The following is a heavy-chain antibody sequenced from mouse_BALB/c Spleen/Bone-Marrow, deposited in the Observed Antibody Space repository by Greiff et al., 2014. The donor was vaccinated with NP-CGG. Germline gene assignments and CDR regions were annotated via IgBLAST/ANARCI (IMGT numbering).Heavy chain of an antibody. CDR2: ISTYYGDA. CDR3: ARGIDDYDAWFAY. Sequence: QVQLQQSGAELVRPGVSVKISCKGSGYTFTDYAMHWVKQSHAKSLEWIGVISTYYGDASYNQKFMGKATMTVDKSSSTAYMELARLTSEDSAIYYGARGIDDYDAWFAYWGQGTLVTVSA. V-gene: IGHV1S137*01. D-gene: IGHD2-4*01. J-gene: IGHJ3*01. CDR1: GYTFTDYA.